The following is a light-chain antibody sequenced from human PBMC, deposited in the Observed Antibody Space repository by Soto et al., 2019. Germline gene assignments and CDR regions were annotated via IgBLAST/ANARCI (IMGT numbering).Light chain of an antibody. V-gene: IGKV3-15*01. CDR3: QQYNDWPPWT. Sequence: EILMTQSPATLSVSPGDRATLSCRASQSVSNNLAWYQQRPGQAPRLLIYGASTRATGIPARFSGSGSGTEFTLTISSLQSEDFAVYYCQQYNDWPPWTFGQVANVDIK. CDR2: GAS. CDR1: QSVSNN. J-gene: IGKJ1*01.